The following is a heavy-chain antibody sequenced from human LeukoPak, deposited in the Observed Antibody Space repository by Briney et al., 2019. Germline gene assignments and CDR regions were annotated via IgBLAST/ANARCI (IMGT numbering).Heavy chain of an antibody. D-gene: IGHD1-26*01. Sequence: PGGSLRLSCAASGLTFSSYGMHWVRQAPGKGLEWVAFIRYDGSNKYYADSVKGRFTISRDNSKNTLYLQMNSLRAEDTAVYSCGKDVTLSYPSLVYWGQRTLVTVSS. V-gene: IGHV3-30*02. CDR1: GLTFSSYG. J-gene: IGHJ4*02. CDR3: GKDVTLSYPSLVY. CDR2: IRYDGSNK.